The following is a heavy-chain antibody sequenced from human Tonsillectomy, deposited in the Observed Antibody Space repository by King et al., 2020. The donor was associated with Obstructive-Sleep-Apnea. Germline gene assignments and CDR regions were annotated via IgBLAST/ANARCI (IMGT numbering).Heavy chain of an antibody. V-gene: IGHV3-49*03. CDR3: TSSPLYYDILTGYTPPFDY. D-gene: IGHD3-9*01. J-gene: IGHJ4*02. CDR1: GFTFGDYA. CDR2: IRSKAYGGTT. Sequence: VQLVESGGGLVQPGRSLRLSCTASGFTFGDYAMSWFLQAPGKGLEWVGFIRSKAYGGTTEYAASVKGRFTISRDDSKSIAYLQMNSLKTEDTAVYYCTSSPLYYDILTGYTPPFDYWGQGTLVTVSS.